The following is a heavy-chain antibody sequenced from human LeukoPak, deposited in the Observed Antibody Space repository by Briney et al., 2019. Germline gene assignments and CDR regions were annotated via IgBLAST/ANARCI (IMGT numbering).Heavy chain of an antibody. Sequence: GGSLRLSCAASGFTFSRSAMSWVRQAPGKGLEWVSGISGRGVGTYSADFVKGRFTISRDNSKNTLYLQMNSLRAEDTAVYYCARDRAFDIWGQGTMVTVSS. CDR1: GFTFSRSA. J-gene: IGHJ3*02. V-gene: IGHV3-23*01. CDR3: ARDRAFDI. CDR2: ISGRGVGT.